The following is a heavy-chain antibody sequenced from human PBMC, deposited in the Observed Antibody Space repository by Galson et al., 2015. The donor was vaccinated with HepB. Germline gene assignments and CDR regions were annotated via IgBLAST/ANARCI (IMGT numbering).Heavy chain of an antibody. Sequence: SLRLSCAASGFTFSSYSMNWVRQAPGKGLEWVSSISSSSSYIYYADSVKGRCTISRDNAKNSLYLQMNSLRAEDTAVYYCAGYLDYYYYYSMDVCVQGTTVTVSS. CDR2: ISSSSSYI. CDR1: GFTFSSYS. D-gene: IGHD2-2*01. V-gene: IGHV3-21*01. CDR3: AGYLDYYYYYSMDV. J-gene: IGHJ6*02.